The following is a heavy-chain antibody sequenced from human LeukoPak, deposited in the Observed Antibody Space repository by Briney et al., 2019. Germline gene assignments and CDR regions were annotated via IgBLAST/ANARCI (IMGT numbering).Heavy chain of an antibody. CDR1: GFTFSSYW. J-gene: IGHJ4*02. D-gene: IGHD6-13*01. CDR3: ARDGPAAGLYFDY. V-gene: IGHV3-7*03. CDR2: IKEDGSKK. Sequence: PGGSLRLSCAASGFTFSSYWMTWVRQAPGKGLEWVANIKEDGSKKNYVDSVKGRFTISRDNAKNSLYLQMNSLRAEDTAVYYCARDGPAAGLYFDYWGQGMLVTVSS.